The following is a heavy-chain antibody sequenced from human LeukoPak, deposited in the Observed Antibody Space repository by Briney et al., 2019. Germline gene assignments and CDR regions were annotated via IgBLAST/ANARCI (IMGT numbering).Heavy chain of an antibody. J-gene: IGHJ3*02. V-gene: IGHV1-69*13. CDR1: GGTFRSYA. CDR3: ARLITMIVVDTNAFDI. Sequence: GASVKVSCKASGGTFRSYAISWVRQAPGQGLEWMGGIIPIFGTANYAQKFQGRVTITADESTSTAYMELSSLRSEDTAVYYCARLITMIVVDTNAFDIWGQGTMVTVSS. D-gene: IGHD3-22*01. CDR2: IIPIFGTA.